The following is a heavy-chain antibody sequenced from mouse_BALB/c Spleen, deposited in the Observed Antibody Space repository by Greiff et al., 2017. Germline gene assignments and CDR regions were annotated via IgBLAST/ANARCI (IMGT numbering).Heavy chain of an antibody. CDR2: IYPGGGYT. V-gene: IGHV1-63*02. CDR3: ARRGYDYEDFDY. D-gene: IGHD2-4*01. Sequence: VQLQQSGAELVRPGTSVKISCKASGYTFTNYWLGWVKQRPGHGLEWIGDIYPGGGYTNYNEKFKGKATLTADTSSSTAYMQLSSLTSEDSAVYFCARRGYDYEDFDYWGQGATLTVSS. J-gene: IGHJ2*01. CDR1: GYTFTNYW.